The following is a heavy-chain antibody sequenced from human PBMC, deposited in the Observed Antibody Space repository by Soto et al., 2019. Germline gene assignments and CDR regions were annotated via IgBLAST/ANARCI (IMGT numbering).Heavy chain of an antibody. CDR2: INVEGSEK. CDR1: GFKFSVYW. V-gene: IGHV3-7*04. J-gene: IGHJ5*02. Sequence: EVQVVESGGGLVQPGGSLRLSCAASGFKFSVYWMSWVRQAPGKGLEWVANINVEGSEKYYVDSVKGRLTISRDNAKNSVELQMNTLRAEDTGVYYCARTKKGWFDPWGQGTQVTVSS. CDR3: ARTKKGWFDP.